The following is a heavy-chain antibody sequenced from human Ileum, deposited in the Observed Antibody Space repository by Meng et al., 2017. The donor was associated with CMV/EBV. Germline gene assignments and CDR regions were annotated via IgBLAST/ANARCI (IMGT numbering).Heavy chain of an antibody. D-gene: IGHD1-26*01. CDR1: RFILSHYA. CDR3: AKQHDEATTGFDS. Sequence: SRFILSHYAVNWVRQAPGKGLEWVSAVSASGESTYYADSVRGRFTISRDNSKNTVYLQIYSLRAEDTALYYCAKQHDEATTGFDSWGQGTLVTVSS. V-gene: IGHV3-23*01. J-gene: IGHJ4*02. CDR2: VSASGEST.